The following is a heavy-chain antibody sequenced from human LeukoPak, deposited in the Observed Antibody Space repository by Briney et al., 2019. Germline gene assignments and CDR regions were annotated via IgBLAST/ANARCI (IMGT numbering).Heavy chain of an antibody. Sequence: GGSLRLSCAASGFTFSNYWMNWVRQAPGKGLEWVANIKQDGSEKYYVDSVKGRFTISRDNAKNSPYLQMNSLRAEDTAVYYCAEPLRDYWGQGTLVTVSS. J-gene: IGHJ4*02. CDR2: IKQDGSEK. CDR3: AEPLRDY. D-gene: IGHD1-14*01. V-gene: IGHV3-7*02. CDR1: GFTFSNYW.